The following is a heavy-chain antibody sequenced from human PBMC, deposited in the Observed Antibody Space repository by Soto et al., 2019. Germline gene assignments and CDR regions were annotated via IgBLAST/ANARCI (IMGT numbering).Heavy chain of an antibody. D-gene: IGHD2-2*01. Sequence: GGSLRLSCVASGFTLDDYSIHWVRPAPGKGLEWVSGISFNSGTIGYAEPVKGRFTISRDNARNSLYLQMNSLGVEETALYYLERDMEGNQGLYDALDFWGQGTMVTVSS. V-gene: IGHV3-9*01. CDR2: ISFNSGTI. CDR1: GFTLDDYS. CDR3: ERDMEGNQGLYDALDF. J-gene: IGHJ3*01.